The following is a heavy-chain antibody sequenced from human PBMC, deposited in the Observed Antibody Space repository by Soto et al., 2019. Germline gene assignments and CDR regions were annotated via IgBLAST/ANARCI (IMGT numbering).Heavy chain of an antibody. Sequence: GGSLRLSCAASGFTFDDYAMHWVRQAPGKGLEWVSGISWNSGSIGYADSVKGRFTISRDNAKNSLYLQMNSLRAEDTALYYCAKGRVIIQEEPAVDFDYWGQGTLVTVSS. CDR3: AKGRVIIQEEPAVDFDY. CDR1: GFTFDDYA. V-gene: IGHV3-9*01. J-gene: IGHJ4*02. CDR2: ISWNSGSI. D-gene: IGHD3-16*02.